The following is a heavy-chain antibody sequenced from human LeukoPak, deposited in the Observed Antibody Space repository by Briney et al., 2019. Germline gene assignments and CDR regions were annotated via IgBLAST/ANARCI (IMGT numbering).Heavy chain of an antibody. V-gene: IGHV4-38-2*02. CDR2: IYHSGRT. CDR3: ARHRRGWITTATSRFDP. D-gene: IGHD3-22*01. J-gene: IGHJ5*02. CDR1: GYSISSGYY. Sequence: SETLSLTCTVSGYSISSGYYWGWIRQPPGKGLEWIGSIYHSGRTFYNPSLKSRVTISVDTSKNQFSLKLSSVTAADTAVYYCARHRRGWITTATSRFDPWGQGILVTVSS.